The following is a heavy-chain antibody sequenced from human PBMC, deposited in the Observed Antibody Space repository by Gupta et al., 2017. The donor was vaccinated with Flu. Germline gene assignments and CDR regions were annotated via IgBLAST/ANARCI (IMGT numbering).Heavy chain of an antibody. D-gene: IGHD6-13*01. V-gene: IGHV4-4*02. J-gene: IGHJ4*02. Sequence: PSLKSRVTISVDKSKNQFSLKLSSVTAADTAVYYCARDFPIAAAIDYWGQGTLVTVSS. CDR3: ARDFPIAAAIDY.